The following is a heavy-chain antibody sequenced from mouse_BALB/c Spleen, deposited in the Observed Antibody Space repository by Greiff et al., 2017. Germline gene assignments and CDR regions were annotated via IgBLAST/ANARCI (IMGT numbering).Heavy chain of an antibody. Sequence: EVQRVESGPGLVKPSQSLSLTCTVTGYSITSDYAWNWIRQFPGNKLEWMGYISYSGSTSYNPSLKSRISITRDTSKNQFFLQLNSVTTEDTATYYCAREGDYDYFDYWGQGTTLTVSS. CDR1: GYSITSDYA. J-gene: IGHJ2*01. CDR2: ISYSGST. D-gene: IGHD2-4*01. CDR3: AREGDYDYFDY. V-gene: IGHV3-2*02.